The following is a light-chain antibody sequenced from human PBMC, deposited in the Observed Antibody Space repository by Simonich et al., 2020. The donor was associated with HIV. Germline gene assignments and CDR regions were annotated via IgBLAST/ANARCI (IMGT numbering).Light chain of an antibody. Sequence: QAVLTQPASLSASPGASASLTCTLRSGINVITYRIYWYQQKPGSPPQYLLRYKSDSDQQQGSGVPSRCSGSKDASANAGILLISGLQSEDEADYYCMIWHSSAWVFGGGTKLTVL. V-gene: IGLV5-45*01. J-gene: IGLJ3*02. CDR3: MIWHSSAWV. CDR2: YKSDSDQ. CDR1: SGINVITYR.